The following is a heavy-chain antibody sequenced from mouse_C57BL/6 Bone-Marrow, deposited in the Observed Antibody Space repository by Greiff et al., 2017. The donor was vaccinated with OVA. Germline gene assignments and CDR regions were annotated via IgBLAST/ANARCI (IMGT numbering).Heavy chain of an antibody. CDR2: ISSGGSYT. D-gene: IGHD1-1*01. Sequence: EVKLVESGGDLVKPGGSLKLSCAASGFTFSSYGMSWVRQTPDKRLEWVATISSGGSYTYYPDSVKGRFTISRDNAKNTLYLQMSSLKSEDTAMYYCARQRYYSSSSWFAYWGQGTLVTVSA. J-gene: IGHJ3*01. CDR1: GFTFSSYG. CDR3: ARQRYYSSSSWFAY. V-gene: IGHV5-6*01.